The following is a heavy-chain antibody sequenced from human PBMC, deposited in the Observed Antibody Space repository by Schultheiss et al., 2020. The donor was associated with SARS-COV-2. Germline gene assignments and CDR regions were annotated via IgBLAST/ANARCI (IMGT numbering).Heavy chain of an antibody. D-gene: IGHD3-3*01. CDR3: AGDSPYYDFWSGYLDY. CDR1: GGSFSGYY. Sequence: SQTLSLTCAVYGGSFSGYYWSWIRQPPGKGLEWIGEINHSGSTNYNPSLKSRVTISVDTSKNQFSLQLSSVTAADTAVYYCAGDSPYYDFWSGYLDYWGQGTMVTVSS. V-gene: IGHV4-34*01. CDR2: INHSGST. J-gene: IGHJ4*02.